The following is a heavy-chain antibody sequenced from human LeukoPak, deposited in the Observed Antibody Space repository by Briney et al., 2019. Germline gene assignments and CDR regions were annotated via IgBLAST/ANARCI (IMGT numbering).Heavy chain of an antibody. Sequence: KPSETLSLTCTVSGGSISSSSYYWGWIRQPPGKGLEWIGSIYYSGSTYYNPSLKSRVTISVDTSKNQFSLKLSSVTAADTAVYYCARRAVAGTGVDYWGQGTLVTVSS. CDR2: IYYSGST. J-gene: IGHJ4*02. CDR1: GGSISSSSYY. V-gene: IGHV4-39*01. D-gene: IGHD6-19*01. CDR3: ARRAVAGTGVDY.